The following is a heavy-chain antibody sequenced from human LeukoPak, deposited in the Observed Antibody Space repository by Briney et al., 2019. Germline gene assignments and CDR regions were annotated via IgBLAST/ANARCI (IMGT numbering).Heavy chain of an antibody. CDR2: VYNDGSTT. V-gene: IGHV3-74*01. CDR1: GFTFSSHW. J-gene: IGHJ4*02. Sequence: GGSLRLSCAASGFTFSSHWMHWVRQAPGEGLVWVSRVYNDGSTTNYADSVKGRFTISRDNAKNTLYLQMNSLRAEDMAVYYCARESGSSRFFDYWGQGTLVTVPS. D-gene: IGHD6-6*01. CDR3: ARESGSSRFFDY.